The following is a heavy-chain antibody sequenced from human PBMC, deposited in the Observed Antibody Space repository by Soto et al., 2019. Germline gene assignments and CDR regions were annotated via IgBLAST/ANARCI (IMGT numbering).Heavy chain of an antibody. Sequence: EVQLVQSGAEVAKPGDSLKISCKASGYSFTTYWDGWVRQMPGKGLEWMGIIYPGNSDTRYSPSFQGQVTISADKSISTAYLQWSSLKASDTAIYYCARRVYGYSYADWGQGTLVTVSS. J-gene: IGHJ4*02. CDR1: GYSFTTYW. V-gene: IGHV5-51*03. CDR2: IYPGNSDT. D-gene: IGHD5-18*01. CDR3: ARRVYGYSYAD.